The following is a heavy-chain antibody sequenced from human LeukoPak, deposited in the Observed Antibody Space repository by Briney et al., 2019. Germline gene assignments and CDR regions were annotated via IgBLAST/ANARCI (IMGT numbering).Heavy chain of an antibody. Sequence: PGGSLRLSCAASGFTFSSYAMSWVRQAPGKGLEWVSAISGSGGSTYYADSVKGRFTISRDNSKNTLYLQMNSLRAEDTAVYYCAKDRPPFSAMAILCYFDYWGQGTLVTVSS. D-gene: IGHD5-18*01. CDR3: AKDRPPFSAMAILCYFDY. V-gene: IGHV3-23*01. CDR1: GFTFSSYA. CDR2: ISGSGGST. J-gene: IGHJ4*02.